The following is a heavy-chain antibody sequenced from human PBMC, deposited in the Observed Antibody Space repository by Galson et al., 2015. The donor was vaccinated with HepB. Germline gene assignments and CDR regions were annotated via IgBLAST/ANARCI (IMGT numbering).Heavy chain of an antibody. CDR1: GFSFTTYN. V-gene: IGHV3-30*04. CDR2: ISGDGKTT. J-gene: IGHJ4*02. D-gene: IGHD1-1*01. Sequence: SLRLSCAASGFSFTTYNMHWVRQGPVKGLEWLAIISGDGKTTFYADSVRGRFTISRDNSKNTLFLQMHSLRPEDTAVYYCARDFNCNYDYWGQGTLVTVSS. CDR3: ARDFNCNYDY.